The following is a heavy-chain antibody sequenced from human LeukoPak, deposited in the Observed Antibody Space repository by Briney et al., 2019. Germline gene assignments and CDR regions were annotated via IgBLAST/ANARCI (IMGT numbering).Heavy chain of an antibody. CDR1: GFTFSNYA. J-gene: IGHJ3*02. CDR3: ARDLYDSGESAFDI. V-gene: IGHV3-30-3*01. Sequence: PGGSLRLSCAASGFTFSNYAMHWVRQAPGKGLEWVAVISYDGSNKYYADSVKGRFTISRDNSKNTLYLQMNSLRAEDTAVYYCARDLYDSGESAFDIWGQGTMVTVSS. D-gene: IGHD3-22*01. CDR2: ISYDGSNK.